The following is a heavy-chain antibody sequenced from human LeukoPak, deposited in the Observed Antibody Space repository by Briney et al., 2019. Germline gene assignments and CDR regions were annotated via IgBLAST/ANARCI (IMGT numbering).Heavy chain of an antibody. CDR1: GFAFEDYT. CDR3: FVSEGAFDI. Sequence: PGGSLRLSCPASGFAFEDYTMHWVRQRPGKGLEWVSLITWDGDFPSYADSVKGRFTVSRDNSKNSLYLEMNSLLTEDTALYYCFVSEGAFDIWGQGTTVAVSS. V-gene: IGHV3-43*01. D-gene: IGHD5/OR15-5a*01. J-gene: IGHJ3*02. CDR2: ITWDGDFP.